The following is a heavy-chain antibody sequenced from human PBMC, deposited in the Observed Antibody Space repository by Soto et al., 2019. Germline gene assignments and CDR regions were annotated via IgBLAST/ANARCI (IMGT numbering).Heavy chain of an antibody. D-gene: IGHD3-10*01. CDR2: IYWDDYK. CDR1: GFSLSSDRVG. Sequence: QITLKESGPTLVKTTQTLTLTCTFSGFSLSSDRVGVGWIRQPPGEALEWLALIYWDDYKRYRPSLKSRLTSNKDTSKNQGLLTMTNMDPVDTATDYCVHSPTFPLPGGDVWGKGTTVTVSS. V-gene: IGHV2-5*02. CDR3: VHSPTFPLPGGDV. J-gene: IGHJ6*04.